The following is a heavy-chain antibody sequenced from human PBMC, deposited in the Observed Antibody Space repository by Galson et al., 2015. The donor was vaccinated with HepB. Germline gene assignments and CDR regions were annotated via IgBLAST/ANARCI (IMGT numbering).Heavy chain of an antibody. CDR1: GGSISSYY. J-gene: IGHJ4*02. CDR3: ARGQWLVRNYRGYYFDY. D-gene: IGHD6-19*01. V-gene: IGHV4-59*01. Sequence: ATLSLTCTVAGGSISSYYWSWLRQPPGEGLEWLGYIYYSGSTNYDPSLKSRVTISVDTSKNQFSLKLSSVTAADTAVYYCARGQWLVRNYRGYYFDYWGQGTLVTVSS. CDR2: IYYSGST.